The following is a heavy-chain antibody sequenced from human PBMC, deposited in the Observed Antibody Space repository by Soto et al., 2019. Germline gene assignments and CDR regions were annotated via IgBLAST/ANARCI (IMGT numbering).Heavy chain of an antibody. D-gene: IGHD7-27*01. CDR3: ARRVTGGGERFDP. CDR1: GASVSSGDYY. J-gene: IGHJ5*02. CDR2: IYSSGDT. Sequence: SETLSLTCTVSGASVSSGDYYWTWIRQPPGRDLEWIGYIYSSGDTNYNPSLRSRVTMSKDTSKNQFSLKLSSVAAADTAVYYCARRVTGGGERFDPWGLGTLVTVSS. V-gene: IGHV4-30-4*01.